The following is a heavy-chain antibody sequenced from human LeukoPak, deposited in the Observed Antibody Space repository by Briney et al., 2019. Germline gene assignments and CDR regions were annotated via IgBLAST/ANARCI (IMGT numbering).Heavy chain of an antibody. CDR1: GFTFSSYS. Sequence: SGGSLRLSCAASGFTFSSYSMNWVHQVPGKGLEWVSCITTNGGSTYYADSVKGRFTISRDNAKNMLSLQMNSLRAEDTAVYYCAKSGSYGRGVVDSWGQGTLVTVSS. D-gene: IGHD3-10*01. CDR2: ITTNGGST. V-gene: IGHV3-23*01. J-gene: IGHJ4*02. CDR3: AKSGSYGRGVVDS.